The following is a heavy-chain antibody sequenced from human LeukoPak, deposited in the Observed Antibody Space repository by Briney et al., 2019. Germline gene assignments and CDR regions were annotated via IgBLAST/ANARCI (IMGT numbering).Heavy chain of an antibody. Sequence: PGRSLRLSCAASGFTFSSYGMHWVRQAPGKGLEWVAVIWYDGSNKYYADSVKGRFTISRDNSKNTLYLQMNSLRAEDTAVYYCARELYYDSIRGLDYWGQGTLVTVSS. CDR1: GFTFSSYG. D-gene: IGHD3-22*01. J-gene: IGHJ4*02. V-gene: IGHV3-33*01. CDR3: ARELYYDSIRGLDY. CDR2: IWYDGSNK.